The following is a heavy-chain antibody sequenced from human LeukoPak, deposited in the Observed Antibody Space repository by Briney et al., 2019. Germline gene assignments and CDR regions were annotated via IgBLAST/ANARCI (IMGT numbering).Heavy chain of an antibody. D-gene: IGHD6-19*01. CDR2: ISWNSGSI. Sequence: GGSLRLSCAASGFTFDDYAMHWVRQAPGKGLEWVSGISWNSGSIGYADSVKGRFTISRDNAKNSLYLQMNSLRAEDTALYYCAKDMGWSYGMGVWGQGTTVTVSS. J-gene: IGHJ6*02. CDR3: AKDMGWSYGMGV. V-gene: IGHV3-9*01. CDR1: GFTFDDYA.